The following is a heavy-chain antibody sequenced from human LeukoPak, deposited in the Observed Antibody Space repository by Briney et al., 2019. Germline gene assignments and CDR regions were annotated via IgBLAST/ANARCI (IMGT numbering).Heavy chain of an antibody. CDR3: AKGKGPTANWYFDV. Sequence: PGGSLRLSCAASGFTFSSYSMNWVRQAPGKGLDWVSSISSSSSYIYYADSVKGRFTISRDNAKNSLYLQMNSLRAEDTAVYYCAKGKGPTANWYFDVWGRGTLVTVSS. D-gene: IGHD2-21*02. V-gene: IGHV3-21*01. CDR2: ISSSSSYI. CDR1: GFTFSSYS. J-gene: IGHJ2*01.